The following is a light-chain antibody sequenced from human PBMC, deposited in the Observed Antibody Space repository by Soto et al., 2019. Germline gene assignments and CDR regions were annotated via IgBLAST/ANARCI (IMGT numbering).Light chain of an antibody. CDR3: QQYKNWPL. Sequence: DIQMTQSPSTLSASVGDRVTITCRASQSISTWLAWYQQKPGKAPKLLIYKESVLEAGVPSRFSGSGSGTEFTLTISSLQSEDFAVYYCQQYKNWPLFGQGTRLEIK. V-gene: IGKV1-5*03. CDR1: QSISTW. CDR2: KES. J-gene: IGKJ5*01.